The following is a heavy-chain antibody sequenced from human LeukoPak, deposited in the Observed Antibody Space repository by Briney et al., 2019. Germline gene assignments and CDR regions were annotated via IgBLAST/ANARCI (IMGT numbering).Heavy chain of an antibody. CDR1: GFTFSSYA. CDR3: AREGKPYSSSTLGY. CDR2: ISYDGSNK. J-gene: IGHJ4*02. V-gene: IGHV3-30-3*01. D-gene: IGHD6-6*01. Sequence: GGSLRLSCAASGFTFSSYAMHWVRQAPGKGLEWVAVISYDGSNKYYADSVKGRFTISRDNPKNTLYLQMNSLRAEDTAVYYCAREGKPYSSSTLGYWGQGTLVTVSS.